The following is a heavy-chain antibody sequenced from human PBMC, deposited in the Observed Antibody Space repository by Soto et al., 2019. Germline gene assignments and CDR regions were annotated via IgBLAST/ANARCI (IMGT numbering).Heavy chain of an antibody. Sequence: QVQLVQSGPEMMQPGASVKVSCKDSGYASLSYAMHWVRQVHGQVYEWMGWINAGVDGTMYSERVQGRVRITRDTSANTVYMELNALTSEDTAVYYFAREVPVVTSFDYWGQGTLVIVSS. J-gene: IGHJ4*02. D-gene: IGHD2-21*02. CDR3: AREVPVVTSFDY. CDR2: INAGVDGT. V-gene: IGHV1-3*01. CDR1: GYASLSYA.